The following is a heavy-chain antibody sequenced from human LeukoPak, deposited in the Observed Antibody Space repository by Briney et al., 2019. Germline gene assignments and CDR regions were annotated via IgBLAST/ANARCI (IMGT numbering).Heavy chain of an antibody. D-gene: IGHD6-13*01. V-gene: IGHV3-9*03. CDR2: ISWNSGSI. Sequence: GGSLRLSCAASGFTFDDYAMHWVRQAPGKGLEWVSGISWNSGSIGYADSVKGRFTISRDNAKNSLYLQMNSLRAEDMALYYCARALGSSSWYGTDYWGQGTLVTVSS. CDR3: ARALGSSSWYGTDY. J-gene: IGHJ4*02. CDR1: GFTFDDYA.